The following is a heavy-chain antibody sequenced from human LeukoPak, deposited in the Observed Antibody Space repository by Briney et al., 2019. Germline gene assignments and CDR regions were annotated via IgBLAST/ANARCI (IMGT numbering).Heavy chain of an antibody. Sequence: GASVKVSCKASGGTFSSYAISWVRQAPGQGIEWMGGIIPIFGTANYAQKFQGRVTITADESTSTAYMELSSLRSEDTAVYYCARPDEDRGYSYGYNYWGQGTLVTVSS. CDR2: IIPIFGTA. V-gene: IGHV1-69*13. J-gene: IGHJ4*02. D-gene: IGHD5-18*01. CDR3: ARPDEDRGYSYGYNY. CDR1: GGTFSSYA.